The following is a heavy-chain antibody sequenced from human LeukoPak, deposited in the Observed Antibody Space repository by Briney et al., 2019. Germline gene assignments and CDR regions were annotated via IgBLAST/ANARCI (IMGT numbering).Heavy chain of an antibody. V-gene: IGHV3-23*01. CDR3: AKGKGSSSSSIDW. CDR1: GFPVSSNY. CDR2: ISGSGGST. J-gene: IGHJ4*02. D-gene: IGHD2-15*01. Sequence: GSLRLSCAASGFPVSSNYMSWVRQAPGKGLEWVSAISGSGGSTYYADSVKGRFTISRDNSKNTLYLQIHSLRAEDTAVYYCAKGKGSSSSSIDWWGQGTLVTVSS.